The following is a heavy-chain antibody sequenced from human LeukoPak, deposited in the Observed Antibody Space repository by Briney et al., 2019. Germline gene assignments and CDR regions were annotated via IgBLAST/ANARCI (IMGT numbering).Heavy chain of an antibody. Sequence: SETLSLTCTVSGGSISTYYWSWIRQPPGKGLEWIAYIYYSGSTNYNPSLKSRVTISVDTSKNQFSLKLSSVTAADTAVYYCARDWVAGVPFDAFDIWGQGTMVSVSS. J-gene: IGHJ3*02. CDR3: ARDWVAGVPFDAFDI. V-gene: IGHV4-59*01. CDR2: IYYSGST. CDR1: GGSISTYY. D-gene: IGHD3-10*01.